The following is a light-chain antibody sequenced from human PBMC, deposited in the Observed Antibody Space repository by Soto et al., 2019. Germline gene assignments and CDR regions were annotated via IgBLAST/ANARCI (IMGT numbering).Light chain of an antibody. V-gene: IGLV3-9*01. CDR2: RDN. CDR3: QVWDSSTCV. J-gene: IGLJ2*01. Sequence: SYELTQPLSVSVALGQAATITCGGNNIGSKNVHWYQQKPGQAPVVVIYRDNSRPSGIPERFSGSNSGTTATLTITGAQDGDEADYYCQVWDSSTCVFGGGTKLTVL. CDR1: NIGSKN.